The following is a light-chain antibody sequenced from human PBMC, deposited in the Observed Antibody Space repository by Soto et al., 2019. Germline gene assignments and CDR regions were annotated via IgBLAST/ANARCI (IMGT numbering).Light chain of an antibody. CDR3: QQFGSSSWT. CDR1: QSVSSSY. J-gene: IGKJ1*01. V-gene: IGKV3-20*01. Sequence: ESVLTQYPGTLSLSPGEKATLSCRASQSVSSSYLAWYQQKPGQAPRLLIYGASRRATGIPDRFSGSGSGTDFTLTVSRLEPEDFAVYYCQQFGSSSWTFGQGTKVEIK. CDR2: GAS.